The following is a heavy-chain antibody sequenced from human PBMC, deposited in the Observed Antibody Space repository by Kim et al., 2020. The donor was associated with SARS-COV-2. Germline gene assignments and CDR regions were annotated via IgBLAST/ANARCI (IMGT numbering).Heavy chain of an antibody. Sequence: SQTLSLTCAISGDSVSSNSAAWNWIRQSPSRGLEWLGRTYYRSKWYNDYAVSVKSRITINPDTSKNQFSLQLNSVTPEDTAVYYCAREGAAAGSVPGSYYYNYGMDVWGQGTTVTVSS. V-gene: IGHV6-1*01. J-gene: IGHJ6*02. CDR2: TYYRSKWYN. CDR1: GDSVSSNSAA. CDR3: AREGAAAGSVPGSYYYNYGMDV. D-gene: IGHD6-13*01.